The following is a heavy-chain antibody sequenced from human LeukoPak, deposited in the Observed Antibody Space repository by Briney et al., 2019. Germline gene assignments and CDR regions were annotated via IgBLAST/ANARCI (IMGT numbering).Heavy chain of an antibody. J-gene: IGHJ6*02. CDR3: ARVLDYGGNWYYYYGMDV. V-gene: IGHV3-13*01. CDR2: IGTAGDT. Sequence: GGSLRLSCAASGFTFSSYDTHWVRQATGKGLEWVSAIGTAGDTYYPGSVKGRFTISRENAKNSLYLRMNSLRAEDTAVYYCARVLDYGGNWYYYYGMDVWGQGTTVTVSS. CDR1: GFTFSSYD. D-gene: IGHD4-23*01.